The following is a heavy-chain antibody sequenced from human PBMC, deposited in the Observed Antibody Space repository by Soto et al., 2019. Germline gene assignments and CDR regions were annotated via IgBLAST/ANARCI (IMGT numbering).Heavy chain of an antibody. CDR1: GFALRSHP. CDR2: ISDSGGLT. D-gene: IGHD6-6*01. V-gene: IGHV3-23*01. CDR3: ARGALGSSSSFEI. Sequence: PGGSLRLSCASSGFALRSHPVSWGRQAPERGLEWVSGISDSGGLTYNADSVKGRFTISRDNSKNTLYLQMNSLRAEDTALYYGARGALGSSSSFEIGGKGTMVTVTS. J-gene: IGHJ3*02.